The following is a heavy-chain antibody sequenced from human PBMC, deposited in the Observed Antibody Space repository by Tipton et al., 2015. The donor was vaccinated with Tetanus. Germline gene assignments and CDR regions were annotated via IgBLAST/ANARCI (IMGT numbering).Heavy chain of an antibody. CDR1: GFTVSSNY. V-gene: IGHV3-66*01. CDR3: ARDRVGDYAAVDY. J-gene: IGHJ4*02. D-gene: IGHD4-17*01. CDR2: IFSGGST. Sequence: SLRLSCAASGFTVSSNYMTWVRQAPGKGLEWVSVIFSGGSTYYADSVKGRFTISRDNSKNTLYLQMNSLRAEDTAVYYCARDRVGDYAAVDYWGQGALVTVSS.